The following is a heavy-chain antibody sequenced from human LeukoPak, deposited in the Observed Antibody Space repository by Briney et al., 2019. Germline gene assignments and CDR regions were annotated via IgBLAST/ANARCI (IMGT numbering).Heavy chain of an antibody. CDR3: AREDCSGGTCYSGDH. CDR2: ISPYTGNT. V-gene: IGHV1-18*01. Sequence: GASVKVSCKASGYTFTSYGINWVRQAPGQGLEWMGWISPYTGNTKYAQKLQGRVTMTTDTSTITAYMELRSLRSDDTAVYYCAREDCSGGTCYSGDHWGQGTLVTVSS. J-gene: IGHJ4*02. CDR1: GYTFTSYG. D-gene: IGHD2-15*01.